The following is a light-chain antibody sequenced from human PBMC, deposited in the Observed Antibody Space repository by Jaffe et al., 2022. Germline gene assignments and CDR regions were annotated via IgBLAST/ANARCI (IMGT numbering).Light chain of an antibody. Sequence: QSALTQPASVSGSPGQSITISCTGTSSDVGGYNYVSWYQQHPGKAPKLMIYGVNNRPSGVSNRFSGSKSDNTASLTISGLQAEDEADYYCNSYTTSSTLYVFGTGTKVTVL. CDR1: SSDVGGYNY. CDR3: NSYTTSSTLYV. J-gene: IGLJ1*01. V-gene: IGLV2-14*01. CDR2: GVN.